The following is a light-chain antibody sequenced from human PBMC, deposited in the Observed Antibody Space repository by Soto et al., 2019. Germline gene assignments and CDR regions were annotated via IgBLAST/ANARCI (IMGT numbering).Light chain of an antibody. J-gene: IGKJ5*01. CDR2: AAS. V-gene: IGKV1D-12*01. CDR1: QGISRS. Sequence: GDRFTISCQASQGISRSLAWYQQKPGKAPKFLIYAASSLQSGVPSRFSGSGFGTDFTLTISSLQPEDSAIYYCQQADTFPITFGQGTRLEIK. CDR3: QQADTFPIT.